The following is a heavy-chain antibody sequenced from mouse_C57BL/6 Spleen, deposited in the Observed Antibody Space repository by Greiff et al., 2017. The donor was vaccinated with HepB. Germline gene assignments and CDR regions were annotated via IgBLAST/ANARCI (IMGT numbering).Heavy chain of an antibody. J-gene: IGHJ2*01. Sequence: EVKLVESGGGLVQSGRSLRLSCATSGFTFSDFYMEWVRQAPGKGLEWIAASRNKANDYTTEYSASVKGRFIVSRDTSQSILYLQMNALRAEDTAIYYCARDAAYDGYYYFDYWGQGTTLTVSS. CDR3: ARDAAYDGYYYFDY. D-gene: IGHD2-3*01. V-gene: IGHV7-1*01. CDR2: SRNKANDYTT. CDR1: GFTFSDFY.